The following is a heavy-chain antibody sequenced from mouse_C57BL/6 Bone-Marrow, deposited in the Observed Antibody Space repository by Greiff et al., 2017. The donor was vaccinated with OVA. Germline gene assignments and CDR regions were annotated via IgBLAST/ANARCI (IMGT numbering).Heavy chain of an antibody. D-gene: IGHD1-1*01. Sequence: VQLQQSGPVLVKPGASVKMSCKASGYTFTDYYMNWVKQSHGQSLEWIGGINPYNGGTSYNQKFKGKATLTVDKSSSTAYMELNSLTSEDAAVYYYAVYGGSSGWTSAYWGQGTLVTVSA. J-gene: IGHJ3*01. V-gene: IGHV1-19*01. CDR3: AVYGGSSGWTSAY. CDR2: INPYNGGT. CDR1: GYTFTDYY.